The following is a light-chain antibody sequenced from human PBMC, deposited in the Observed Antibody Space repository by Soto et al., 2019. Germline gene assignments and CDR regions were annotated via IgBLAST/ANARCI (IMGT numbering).Light chain of an antibody. CDR2: DAS. J-gene: IGKJ1*01. V-gene: IGKV1-39*01. CDR1: QSVSNY. CDR3: HQSFSSPRT. Sequence: QLTQSPASLFPHLGDTVTITCRASQSVSNYLHWYQQKPGKAPNLLIYDASSLQSGVPSRFSGSGSGTDFTLTIAALQPDDCATYYCHQSFSSPRTFGQGTKVDI.